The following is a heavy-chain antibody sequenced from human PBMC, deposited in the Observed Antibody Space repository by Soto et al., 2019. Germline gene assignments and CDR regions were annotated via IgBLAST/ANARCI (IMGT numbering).Heavy chain of an antibody. V-gene: IGHV1-2*04. CDR2: INPNSGGT. Sequence: ASVKVSCKASGYTFTGYYMHWVRQAPGQGLEWMGWINPNSGGTNYAQKFQGWVTMTRDTSISTAYMELSRLRSDDTAVYYCARGAAYCSSTSCSTPKRYYYYGMDVWGQGTTVTSP. D-gene: IGHD2-2*01. CDR1: GYTFTGYY. J-gene: IGHJ6*02. CDR3: ARGAAYCSSTSCSTPKRYYYYGMDV.